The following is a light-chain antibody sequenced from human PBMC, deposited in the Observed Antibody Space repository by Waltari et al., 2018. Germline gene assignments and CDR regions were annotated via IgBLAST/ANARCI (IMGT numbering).Light chain of an antibody. V-gene: IGLV3-1*01. CDR2: QST. Sequence: SYELIQPPSVSVTPGPTASITCSGDKLGYKYVCWYQQKPGPSPVLVIYQSTKRPSGIPERFSGSNSGNTATLTISGTQAVDEADYYCQAWDSTTAHYVFGTGTKVTVL. CDR1: KLGYKY. J-gene: IGLJ1*01. CDR3: QAWDSTTAHYV.